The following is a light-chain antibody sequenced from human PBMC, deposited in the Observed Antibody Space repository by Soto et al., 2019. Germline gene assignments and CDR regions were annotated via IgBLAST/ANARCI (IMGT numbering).Light chain of an antibody. J-gene: IGKJ5*01. V-gene: IGKV3-11*01. CDR1: QSVSSY. CDR2: DAT. CDR3: QQRQYWPPIT. Sequence: LTQSAATLSLSQGERATLSCRASQSVSSYLAWYQKKPGQAPRLVLYDATNRATGIPARFGGSGSGTDFTLTISSLEPEDFAVYYCQQRQYWPPITFGQGTRLEIK.